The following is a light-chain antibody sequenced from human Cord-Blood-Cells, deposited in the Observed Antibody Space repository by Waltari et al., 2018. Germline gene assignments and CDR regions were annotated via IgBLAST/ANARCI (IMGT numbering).Light chain of an antibody. J-gene: IGKJ4*01. CDR2: AAS. CDR1: QGISSY. CDR3: QQLNSYPLT. V-gene: IGKV1-9*01. Sequence: IQLTHSPSSLSASVGDRVTLTCRASQGISSYLAWYQQKPGKAPKLLIYAASNLQSGVPSRFSGSGSGTDFTLTISSLQPEDFATYYCQQLNSYPLTFGGGTKVEIK.